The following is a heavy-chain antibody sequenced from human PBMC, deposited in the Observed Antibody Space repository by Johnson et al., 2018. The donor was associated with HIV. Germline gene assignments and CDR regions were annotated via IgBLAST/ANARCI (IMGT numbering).Heavy chain of an antibody. J-gene: IGHJ3*02. CDR2: ISYDGSNK. Sequence: QVQLVESGGGVVQPGRSLRLSCAASGFTFSSYAMHWVRQAPGKGLECVALISYDGSNKYYADSVKVLFPISRDNSKNTLYLQMNSLRAEDTAVYYCARSGTNYLGAFDIWGQGTMVTVSS. D-gene: IGHD4/OR15-4a*01. CDR3: ARSGTNYLGAFDI. CDR1: GFTFSSYA. V-gene: IGHV3-30-3*01.